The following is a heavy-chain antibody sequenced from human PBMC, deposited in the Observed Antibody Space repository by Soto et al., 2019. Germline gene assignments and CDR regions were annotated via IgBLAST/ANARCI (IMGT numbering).Heavy chain of an antibody. V-gene: IGHV4-59*01. CDR2: IYSSGST. Sequence: QVQLQESGPRLVKPSETLTLTCTVSGDSISGFHWHWIRQPPGKGLQWIGYIYSSGSTMYNPSLTSRVXRXVXXSPNQLSLMLNSVTAADTAVYYCARDLGGYYWFDPWGQGTLVTVSS. D-gene: IGHD5-12*01. CDR1: GDSISGFH. CDR3: ARDLGGYYWFDP. J-gene: IGHJ5*02.